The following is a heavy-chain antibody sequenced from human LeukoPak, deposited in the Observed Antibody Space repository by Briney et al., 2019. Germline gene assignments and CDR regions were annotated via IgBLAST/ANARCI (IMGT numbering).Heavy chain of an antibody. V-gene: IGHV3-15*01. CDR2: IKSKGDGETA. CDR3: TTDLGITMIRGVIVN. Sequence: GGSLRLSCAASGFCFNNAWMSWVRQAPGKWLESVGRIKSKGDGETADYAAPLKGRFTMSRDDAKATVYLQINSLITEDTAMYYCTTDLGITMIRGVIVNWGQGTLVTVSS. CDR1: GFCFNNAW. D-gene: IGHD3-10*01. J-gene: IGHJ4*02.